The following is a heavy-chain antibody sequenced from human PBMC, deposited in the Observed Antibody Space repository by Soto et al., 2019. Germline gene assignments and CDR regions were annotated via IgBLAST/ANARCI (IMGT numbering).Heavy chain of an antibody. D-gene: IGHD3-22*01. Sequence: QVQLVQSGAEVKKPGASVKVSCKASGYTFTSYGISWVRQAPGQGLEWMGWISAYNGNTNYAQKLQGRVTMTTDTSTSTAYMELRSLRSDDKAVYYCARVGYYDSSGYYYYYYGMDVWGQGTTVTVSS. CDR2: ISAYNGNT. CDR1: GYTFTSYG. CDR3: ARVGYYDSSGYYYYYYGMDV. V-gene: IGHV1-18*01. J-gene: IGHJ6*02.